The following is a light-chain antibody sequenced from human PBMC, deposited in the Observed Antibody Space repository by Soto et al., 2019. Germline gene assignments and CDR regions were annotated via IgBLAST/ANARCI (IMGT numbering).Light chain of an antibody. CDR1: QGISSY. J-gene: IGKJ4*01. V-gene: IGKV1-27*01. CDR3: QKYNSAPPLT. CDR2: AAS. Sequence: DIQMTQSPSSLSASVGDRVTITCRASQGISSYLAWYQQKPGKVPKLLIYAASTLQSGVPSRFSGSGSGTDFTLTISSLQPEDVATYYCQKYNSAPPLTFVGGTKVEIK.